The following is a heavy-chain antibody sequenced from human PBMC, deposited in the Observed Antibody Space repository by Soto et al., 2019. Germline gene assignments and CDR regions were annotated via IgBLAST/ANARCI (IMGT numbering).Heavy chain of an antibody. V-gene: IGHV4-31*03. J-gene: IGHJ3*02. Sequence: SETLSLTCTVSGGSISSGGYYWSWIRQHPGKGLEWIGYIYYSGSTYYNPSLKSRVTISVDTSKNQFSLKLSSVTAADTAVYYCARAESITMIVVVIGAFDIWGQGTMVTVS. D-gene: IGHD3-22*01. CDR3: ARAESITMIVVVIGAFDI. CDR1: GGSISSGGYY. CDR2: IYYSGST.